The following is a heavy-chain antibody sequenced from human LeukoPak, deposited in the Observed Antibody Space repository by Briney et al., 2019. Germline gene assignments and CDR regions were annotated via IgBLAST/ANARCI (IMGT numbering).Heavy chain of an antibody. D-gene: IGHD2-2*01. CDR3: ARAGCSSTSCYAGIDY. V-gene: IGHV4-34*01. CDR1: GGSFSGYY. CDR2: INHSGST. Sequence: SETLSLTCAVYGGSFSGYYWSWIRQPPGKGLEWIGEINHSGSTNYNPSLKSRVTISVDTSKNQFSLKLSSVTAADTAVYYCARAGCSSTSCYAGIDYWGQGTLVTVSS. J-gene: IGHJ4*02.